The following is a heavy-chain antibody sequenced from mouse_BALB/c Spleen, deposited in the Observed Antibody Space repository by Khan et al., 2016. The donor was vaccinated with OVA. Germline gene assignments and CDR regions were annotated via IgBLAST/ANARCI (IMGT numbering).Heavy chain of an antibody. CDR1: GYTFTDYN. Sequence: VQLKQSGPELVKPGASVKISCKASGYTFTDYNMDWVKQTLGKSLEWIGYIFPNTGDSGYNQNFKTKATLTVDKSSSTAYMELRSLTSEDSAVYFCSRSGYGSFAYWGQGTLVTVSA. V-gene: IGHV1S29*02. D-gene: IGHD1-2*01. CDR2: IFPNTGDS. J-gene: IGHJ3*01. CDR3: SRSGYGSFAY.